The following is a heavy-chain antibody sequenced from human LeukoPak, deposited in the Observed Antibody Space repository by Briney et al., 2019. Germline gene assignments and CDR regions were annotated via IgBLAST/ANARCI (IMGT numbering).Heavy chain of an antibody. CDR2: ISAYNGNT. V-gene: IGHV1-18*01. Sequence: ASVKVSCKASGYTFTSYGISWVRQAPGQGLEWMGWISAYNGNTNYAQKLQGRVTMTTDTSTSTAYMELRSLRSDDTAVYYCARGKVTLWFGESTDYYGMDVWGQGTTVTVSS. J-gene: IGHJ6*02. D-gene: IGHD3-10*01. CDR1: GYTFTSYG. CDR3: ARGKVTLWFGESTDYYGMDV.